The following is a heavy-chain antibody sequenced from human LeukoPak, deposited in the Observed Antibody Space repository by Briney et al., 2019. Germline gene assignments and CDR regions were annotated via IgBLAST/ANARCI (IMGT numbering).Heavy chain of an antibody. CDR2: INPNSGGT. Sequence: ASVKVSCTASGYTFTVYYMHWVRQAPGQGLEWMGWINPNSGGTNYAQKFQGRVTMTRDTSISTAYMELSRLRSDDTAVYYCARGIGYSSGWFANWFDPWGQGTLVTVSS. CDR3: ARGIGYSSGWFANWFDP. J-gene: IGHJ5*02. CDR1: GYTFTVYY. V-gene: IGHV1-2*02. D-gene: IGHD6-19*01.